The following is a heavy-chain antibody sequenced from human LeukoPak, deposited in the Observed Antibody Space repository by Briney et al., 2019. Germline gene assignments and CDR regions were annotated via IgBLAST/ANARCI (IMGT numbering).Heavy chain of an antibody. J-gene: IGHJ4*02. D-gene: IGHD3-16*02. Sequence: WASVKVSCKAYGYTFSSHGISWVRQAPGQGLEWMGWISAYNGNINSAQKLQGRLTMTTDTSTNTAYMELRGLRSDDTAVYYCARDWVRYCSTASCLLQFDSWGQGTLVTVSS. CDR3: ARDWVRYCSTASCLLQFDS. V-gene: IGHV1-18*01. CDR2: ISAYNGNI. CDR1: GYTFSSHG.